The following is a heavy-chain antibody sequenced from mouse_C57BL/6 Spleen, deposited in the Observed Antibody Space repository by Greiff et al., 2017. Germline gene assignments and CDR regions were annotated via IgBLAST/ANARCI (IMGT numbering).Heavy chain of an antibody. CDR1: GFTFSDAW. D-gene: IGHD2-3*01. J-gene: IGHJ1*03. CDR3: TRQGGYYVYFDV. CDR2: IRNKANNHAT. V-gene: IGHV6-6*01. Sequence: EVQVVESGGGLVQPGGSMKLSCAASGFTFSDAWMDWVRQSPEKGLEWVAEIRNKANNHATYYAESVKGRFTISRDDSKSSVYLQMNSLRAEDTGIYYCTRQGGYYVYFDVWGTGTTVTVSS.